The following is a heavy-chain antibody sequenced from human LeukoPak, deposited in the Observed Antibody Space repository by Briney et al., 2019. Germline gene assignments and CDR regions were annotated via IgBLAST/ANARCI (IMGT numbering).Heavy chain of an antibody. CDR1: GDSIGSSSYY. Sequence: PSETLSLTCTVSGDSIGSSSYYWGWIRQPPGKGLEWIGSIYYIGSTYYNPSLKSRVPISVDTSKNQFSLKLSSVTAADTAVYYCARGGALMVYNGVYYFDYWGQGTLVTVSS. CDR2: IYYIGST. V-gene: IGHV4-39*01. D-gene: IGHD2-8*01. J-gene: IGHJ4*02. CDR3: ARGGALMVYNGVYYFDY.